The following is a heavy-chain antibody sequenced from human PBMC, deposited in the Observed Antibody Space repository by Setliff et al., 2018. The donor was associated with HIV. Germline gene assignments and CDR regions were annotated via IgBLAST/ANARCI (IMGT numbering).Heavy chain of an antibody. CDR3: ATAKEHWLSEGGFDY. J-gene: IGHJ4*02. D-gene: IGHD6-19*01. V-gene: IGHV1-46*01. CDR1: GYTFTSYY. CDR2: SNPSGGST. Sequence: ASVKVSCKASGYTFTSYYMHWVRQAPGQGLEWMGISNPSGGSTTYAPKFQGRVTITADTSTSTAYMELSSLTSDDTAVYYCATAKEHWLSEGGFDYWGQGTLVTVSS.